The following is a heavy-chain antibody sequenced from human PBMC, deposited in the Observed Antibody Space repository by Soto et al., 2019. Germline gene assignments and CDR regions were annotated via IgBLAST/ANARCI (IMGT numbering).Heavy chain of an antibody. Sequence: QVQLVQSGAEVRQPGASVKVSCKASGYSFTTYGMSWVRQAPGQGLEYMGWINGYGHGAKYVQRFQGRFYMTTDTSTNSVYMDLRSRTYDDTVVSYCVRDLNGDFYYCGQGTVVIVSP. J-gene: IGHJ4*02. CDR2: INGYGHGA. CDR1: GYSFTTYG. V-gene: IGHV1-18*01. D-gene: IGHD3-10*01. CDR3: VRDLNGDFYY.